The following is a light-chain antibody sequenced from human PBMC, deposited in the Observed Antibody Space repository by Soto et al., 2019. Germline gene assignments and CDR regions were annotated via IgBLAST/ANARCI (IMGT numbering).Light chain of an antibody. Sequence: EILLTQSPATLSLSPGERATLSCRASQSVSSYLAWYQQKPGQAPRLLIYDASNRATGIPARFSGGGSGTDFTVTIDSLEPEDFAVYYCQQRSAWPYTFGQGTKLEIK. V-gene: IGKV3-11*01. CDR2: DAS. J-gene: IGKJ2*01. CDR1: QSVSSY. CDR3: QQRSAWPYT.